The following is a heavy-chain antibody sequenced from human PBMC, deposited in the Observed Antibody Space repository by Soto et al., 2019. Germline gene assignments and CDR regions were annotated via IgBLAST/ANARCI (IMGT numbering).Heavy chain of an antibody. CDR2: INAGNGNT. J-gene: IGHJ6*02. V-gene: IGHV1-3*01. Sequence: ASVKVSCKASGYTFTSYAMHWVRQAPGQRLEWMGWINAGNGNTKYSQKFQGRVTITRDTSASTAYMEMSSLRSEDTAVYYCARGGPPYGMDVWGQGTTVTVSS. CDR1: GYTFTSYA. D-gene: IGHD3-16*01. CDR3: ARGGPPYGMDV.